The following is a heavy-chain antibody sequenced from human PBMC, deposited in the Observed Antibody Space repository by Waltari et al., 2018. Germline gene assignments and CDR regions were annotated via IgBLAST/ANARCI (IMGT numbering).Heavy chain of an antibody. CDR2: IYSGGST. J-gene: IGHJ3*02. V-gene: IGHV3-53*01. Sequence: EVQLVESGGGLIQPGGSLRLSCAASGFTVSSNYMSWVRQAPGKGLEGFSVIYSGGSTYYADSVKGRFTISRDNSKNTLYLQMNILRAEDTAVYYCAREYTGTTAAFDIWGQGTMVTVSS. CDR3: AREYTGTTAAFDI. CDR1: GFTVSSNY. D-gene: IGHD1-7*01.